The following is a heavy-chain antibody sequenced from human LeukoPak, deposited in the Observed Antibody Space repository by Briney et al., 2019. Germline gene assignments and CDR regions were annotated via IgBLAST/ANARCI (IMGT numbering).Heavy chain of an antibody. CDR2: ISGSGGST. V-gene: IGHV3-23*01. CDR1: GFTFSSYA. CDR3: AGLLWFGELPPNWLDP. J-gene: IGHJ5*02. Sequence: GGSLRLSCAASGFTFSSYAMSWVRQAPGKGLEWVSAISGSGGSTYYADSVKGRFTISRDNSKNTLYLQMNSLRAEDTAVYYCAGLLWFGELPPNWLDPWGQGTLVTVSS. D-gene: IGHD3-10*01.